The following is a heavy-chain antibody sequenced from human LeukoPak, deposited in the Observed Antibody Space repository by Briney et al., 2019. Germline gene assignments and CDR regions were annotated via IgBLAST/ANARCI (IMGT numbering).Heavy chain of an antibody. CDR1: GVSFSGYY. J-gene: IGHJ4*02. Sequence: SETLSLTCAVYGVSFSGYYWSWIRQPPGKGLEWSGEINHSGSTNYNPSLKSRVTISVDTSKNQFSLKLSSVTAADTAVYYCARGPRAATKYYFDYWGQGTLVTVSS. CDR3: ARGPRAATKYYFDY. D-gene: IGHD2-15*01. CDR2: INHSGST. V-gene: IGHV4-34*01.